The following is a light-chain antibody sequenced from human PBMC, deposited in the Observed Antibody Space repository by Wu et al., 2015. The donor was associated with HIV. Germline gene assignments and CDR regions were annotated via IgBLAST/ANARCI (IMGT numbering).Light chain of an antibody. V-gene: IGKV3-20*01. Sequence: EIVLTQSPDTLSASVGQRVTLSCRASQSVSSGYVAWYQQKPGQSPRLLIYDAFSRATGIPDRFSGSGSGTDFTLTINRLEPEDVAMYYCQQYGSSPPSYSFGQGTKLEIK. J-gene: IGKJ2*03. CDR3: QQYGSSPPSYS. CDR1: QSVSSGY. CDR2: DAF.